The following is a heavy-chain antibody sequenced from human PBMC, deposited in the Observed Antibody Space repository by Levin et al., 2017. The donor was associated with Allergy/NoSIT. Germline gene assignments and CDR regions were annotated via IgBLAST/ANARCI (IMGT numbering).Heavy chain of an antibody. J-gene: IGHJ4*02. D-gene: IGHD6-19*01. Sequence: GESLKISCAASGFTFSSYAMHWVRQAPGKGLEWVAVISYDGSNKYYADSVKGRFTISRDNSKNTLYLQMNSLRAEDTAVYYCARGVSVAGTEPGGFFDYWGQGTLVTVSS. CDR1: GFTFSSYA. V-gene: IGHV3-30-3*01. CDR2: ISYDGSNK. CDR3: ARGVSVAGTEPGGFFDY.